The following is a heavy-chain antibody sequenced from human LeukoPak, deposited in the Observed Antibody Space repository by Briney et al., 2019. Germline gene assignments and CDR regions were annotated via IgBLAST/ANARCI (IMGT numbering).Heavy chain of an antibody. CDR2: INQDGNEK. J-gene: IGHJ5*02. Sequence: GGSLRLSCAASGFIFTNYWMSWVRQAPGKGLEWVGNINQDGNEKYYVDSVKGRFTISRDNAKNSLYLQMNSLRAEDTAVYYCARDRGIHGWFDPWGQGTLVTVSS. V-gene: IGHV3-7*01. D-gene: IGHD3-10*01. CDR1: GFIFTNYW. CDR3: ARDRGIHGWFDP.